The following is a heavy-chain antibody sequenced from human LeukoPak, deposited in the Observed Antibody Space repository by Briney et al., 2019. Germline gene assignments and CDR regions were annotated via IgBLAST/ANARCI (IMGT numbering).Heavy chain of an antibody. D-gene: IGHD3-9*01. CDR1: GFSFNEYA. Sequence: GGSLRLSCAASGFSFNEYAMHWVRQAPGKGLEWASGISWNNDHIGYADSVKGRFTISRDNAKNFLFLQMNSLRVEDTALYYCVKDLKAGGILTDWGQGTLVTVSS. J-gene: IGHJ4*02. CDR2: ISWNNDHI. CDR3: VKDLKAGGILTD. V-gene: IGHV3-9*01.